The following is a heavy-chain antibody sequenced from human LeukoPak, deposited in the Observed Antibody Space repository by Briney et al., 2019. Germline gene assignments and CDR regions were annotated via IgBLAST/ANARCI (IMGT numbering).Heavy chain of an antibody. CDR1: GFTFDDYA. CDR3: AKGSLAGEYFDY. D-gene: IGHD3-10*01. J-gene: IGHJ4*02. V-gene: IGHV3-9*01. Sequence: GRSLRLSCAASGFTFDDYAMHWVRQAPGKGLEWVSGISWNSGSIGYADSVKGRFTISRDNAKNSLYLQMNSLRAEDTALYYCAKGSLAGEYFDYWGQGTLVTVSS. CDR2: ISWNSGSI.